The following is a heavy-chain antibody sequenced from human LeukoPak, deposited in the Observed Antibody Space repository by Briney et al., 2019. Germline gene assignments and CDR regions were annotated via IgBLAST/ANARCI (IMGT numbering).Heavy chain of an antibody. V-gene: IGHV1-69*13. Sequence: ASVKVSCKASGGTFSSYAISWVRQAPGQGLEWIGGIIPIFGTANYAQKFQGRVTITADESTSTAYMELSSLRSEDTAVYYCARDQLYYDFWSGYSYKYYFDYWGQGTLVTVSS. CDR2: IIPIFGTA. J-gene: IGHJ4*02. D-gene: IGHD3-3*01. CDR3: ARDQLYYDFWSGYSYKYYFDY. CDR1: GGTFSSYA.